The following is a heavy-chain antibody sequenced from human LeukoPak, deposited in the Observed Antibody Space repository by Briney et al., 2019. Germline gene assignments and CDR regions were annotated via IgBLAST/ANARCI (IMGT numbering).Heavy chain of an antibody. CDR1: GGSFSGYY. D-gene: IGHD6-13*01. V-gene: IGHV4-34*01. Sequence: SETLSLTCAVYGGSFSGYYWSWIRQPPGKGLEWIGEINHSGSTNYNPSLKSRVTISVDTSKNQFSLKLSSVTAADTAVYYCASLYSSSTNTDWRDYWGQGTLVTVSS. CDR3: ASLYSSSTNTDWRDY. CDR2: INHSGST. J-gene: IGHJ4*02.